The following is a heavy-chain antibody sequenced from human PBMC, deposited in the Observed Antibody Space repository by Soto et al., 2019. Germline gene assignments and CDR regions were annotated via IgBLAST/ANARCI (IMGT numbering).Heavy chain of an antibody. Sequence: PGGSLRLSCAASGFTFSSYGMHWVRQAPGKGLEWVAVISYDGSNKYYADSVKGRFTISRDNSKNTLYLQMNSLRAEDTAVYYCAKNSRGSSWHVDYWGQGTLVTVSS. CDR3: AKNSRGSSWHVDY. D-gene: IGHD6-13*01. V-gene: IGHV3-30*18. CDR1: GFTFSSYG. CDR2: ISYDGSNK. J-gene: IGHJ4*02.